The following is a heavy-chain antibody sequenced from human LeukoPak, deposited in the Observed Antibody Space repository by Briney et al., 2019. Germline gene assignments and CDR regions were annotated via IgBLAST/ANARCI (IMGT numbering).Heavy chain of an antibody. D-gene: IGHD3-10*01. CDR3: VKGFVHPTYYFEY. V-gene: IGHV3-23*01. Sequence: GGSLRLSCAAPGFTFSNYAMMWVRQAPGKRLEWVSSITGSGDGTYYADSVRGRFTISRDNSENTLYLQLNSLRAEDTAVYFCVKGFVHPTYYFEYWGQGTLVTVSS. J-gene: IGHJ4*02. CDR1: GFTFSNYA. CDR2: ITGSGDGT.